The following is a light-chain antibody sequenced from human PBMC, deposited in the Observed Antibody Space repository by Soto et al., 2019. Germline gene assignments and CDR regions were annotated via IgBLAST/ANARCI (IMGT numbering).Light chain of an antibody. CDR1: SSDVGSYNL. J-gene: IGLJ1*01. CDR2: EGS. CDR3: YSYAGSNTYV. V-gene: IGLV2-23*01. Sequence: QSALTQPASVSGSPGQSITISCSGTSSDVGSYNLVSWYQQHAGKAPKLMIYEGSKRPSGVSNRFSGSKSGNTASLTISGLQAEDEADYYCYSYAGSNTYVFGSGTKLTVL.